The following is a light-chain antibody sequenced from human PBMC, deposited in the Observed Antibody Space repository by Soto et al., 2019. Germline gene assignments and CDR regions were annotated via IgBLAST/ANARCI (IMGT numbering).Light chain of an antibody. V-gene: IGKV3-11*01. CDR2: DAY. CDR1: QSFRGL. Sequence: MVLTHSPATLSLSPGERATLSCRASQSFRGLLAWYQQKPGHAPRLLIYDAYNRATGIPPRFSGSGAGTDFTLTISSLQSEDFAVYYCQHYNNWPITFGQGTRLEL. CDR3: QHYNNWPIT. J-gene: IGKJ5*01.